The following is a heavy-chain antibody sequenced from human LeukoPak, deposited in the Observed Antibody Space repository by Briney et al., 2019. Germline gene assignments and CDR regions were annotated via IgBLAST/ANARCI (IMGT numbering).Heavy chain of an antibody. Sequence: GGSLRLSCAASGFTFSSYSMNWVRQAPGKGLEWVSSISSSSSYIYYADSVKGRFTISRDNAKNSLYVQMNSLRAEDTAVYYCAKDRLGATLYFDDWGQGTLVTVSS. V-gene: IGHV3-21*01. D-gene: IGHD1-26*01. CDR2: ISSSSSYI. CDR1: GFTFSSYS. J-gene: IGHJ4*02. CDR3: AKDRLGATLYFDD.